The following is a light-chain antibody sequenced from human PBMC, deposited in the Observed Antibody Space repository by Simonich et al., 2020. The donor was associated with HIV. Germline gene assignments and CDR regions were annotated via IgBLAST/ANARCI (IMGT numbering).Light chain of an antibody. CDR2: EAS. Sequence: DIQMTQSPSSVSASVGDRVTITCRASPGISSWLAWYQQKPGKAPKLLIYEASSLERGVPSRFSGSGSGTEFTLTISSLQPDDFATYYCQQYNSYSLTFGGGTKVEIK. V-gene: IGKV1-5*03. CDR1: PGISSW. CDR3: QQYNSYSLT. J-gene: IGKJ4*01.